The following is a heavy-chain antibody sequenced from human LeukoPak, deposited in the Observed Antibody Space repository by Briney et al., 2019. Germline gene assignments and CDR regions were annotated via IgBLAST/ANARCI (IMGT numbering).Heavy chain of an antibody. D-gene: IGHD3-22*01. Sequence: SETLSLTCSVSGDSIASTIYYWGWIRQPPGKGLEWIGNIYYSGSTYYTPSLKSRVIISIDTSKNQFSLKLSSVTAADTAVYYCARTIYYYDSSGYYYLDYWGQGTLVTVSS. CDR1: GDSIASTIYY. CDR2: IYYSGST. J-gene: IGHJ4*02. CDR3: ARTIYYYDSSGYYYLDY. V-gene: IGHV4-39*07.